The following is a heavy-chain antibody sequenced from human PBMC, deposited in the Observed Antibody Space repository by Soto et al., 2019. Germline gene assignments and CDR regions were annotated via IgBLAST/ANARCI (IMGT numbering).Heavy chain of an antibody. Sequence: EVQLVESGGGLVQPGGSLRLSCAASGFTFSSYSMNWVRQAPGKGLAWVSYISSSSSTIYYADSVKGRFTISRDNAKNSLYLQMNSLRDEDTAVYYCAREYRHGYADYYYGMDVWGQGTTVTVSS. CDR2: ISSSSSTI. V-gene: IGHV3-48*02. CDR1: GFTFSSYS. CDR3: AREYRHGYADYYYGMDV. D-gene: IGHD5-18*01. J-gene: IGHJ6*02.